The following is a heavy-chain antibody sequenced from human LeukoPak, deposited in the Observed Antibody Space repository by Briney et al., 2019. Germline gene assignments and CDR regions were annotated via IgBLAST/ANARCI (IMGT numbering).Heavy chain of an antibody. D-gene: IGHD3-22*01. Sequence: SETLSLTCTVSGGSISGYYWSWIRQPPGKGLEWIGYIYYSGSTNYNPSLKSRVTISVDTSKNQFSLRLSSVTAADTAVYYCARTYYYDSSGPCLDYWGQGTLVTVSS. J-gene: IGHJ4*02. V-gene: IGHV4-59*01. CDR3: ARTYYYDSSGPCLDY. CDR2: IYYSGST. CDR1: GGSISGYY.